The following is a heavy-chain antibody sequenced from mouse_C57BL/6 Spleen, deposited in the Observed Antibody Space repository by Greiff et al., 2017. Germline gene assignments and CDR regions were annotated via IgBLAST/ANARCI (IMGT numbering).Heavy chain of an antibody. CDR3: ARGNYYSWYCDV. J-gene: IGHJ1*03. Sequence: EVQLVESGPGMVKPSQSLSLTCTVTGYSITSGYDWHWIRHFPGNKLEWMGYISYSGSTNYNPSLKSRISITHDTSKNHFFLKLNSVTTEDTATYYCARGNYYSWYCDVWGTGTTLTVSS. D-gene: IGHD1-1*01. CDR2: ISYSGST. CDR1: GYSITSGYD. V-gene: IGHV3-1*01.